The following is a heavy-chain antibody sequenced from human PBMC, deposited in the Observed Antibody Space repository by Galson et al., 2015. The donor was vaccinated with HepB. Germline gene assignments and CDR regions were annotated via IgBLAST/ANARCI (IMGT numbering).Heavy chain of an antibody. V-gene: IGHV3-30*18. J-gene: IGHJ4*02. CDR2: VSFGRNNI. CDR1: GFSFSNYG. D-gene: IGHD3-3*01. CDR3: AKDGGSGLRYLEWVVSGNYFDH. Sequence: SLRLSCAASGFSFSNYGMHWVRQAPGKGLEWVAVVSFGRNNIYYADSVKGRFTVSRENSKNMLYLQMNSLRLEDTAIYYCAKDGGSGLRYLEWVVSGNYFDHWGQGSLVTVSS.